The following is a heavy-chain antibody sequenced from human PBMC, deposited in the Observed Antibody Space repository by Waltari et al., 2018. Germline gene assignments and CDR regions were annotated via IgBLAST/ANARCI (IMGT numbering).Heavy chain of an antibody. CDR2: MQYRGST. CDR3: GRIAFGDDGGYFQY. V-gene: IGHV4-39*01. D-gene: IGHD4-17*01. Sequence: QLQLQESGPGLVRPSETLSLTCTVSGGSITTNYNWAWIRQPPGKGLEWMGNMQYRGSTFYNPSLMSRVTISLDTSKNQFSLTLTSVDAADTAEYFCGRIAFGDDGGYFQYWGQGTLVTVSS. J-gene: IGHJ1*01. CDR1: GGSITTNYN.